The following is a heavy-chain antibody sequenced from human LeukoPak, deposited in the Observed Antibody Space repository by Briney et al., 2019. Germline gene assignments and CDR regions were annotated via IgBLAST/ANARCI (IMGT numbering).Heavy chain of an antibody. D-gene: IGHD3-22*01. V-gene: IGHV1-8*01. Sequence: GASVKVSCKASGYTFTSYDINWVRQATGQGLEWMGYMNPNSGNTVYAQKFQGRLTMTRNISISTAYMELSSLRSEDTAVYYCARDLGSSGYYWGQGTLVTVSS. CDR1: GYTFTSYD. CDR2: MNPNSGNT. J-gene: IGHJ4*02. CDR3: ARDLGSSGYY.